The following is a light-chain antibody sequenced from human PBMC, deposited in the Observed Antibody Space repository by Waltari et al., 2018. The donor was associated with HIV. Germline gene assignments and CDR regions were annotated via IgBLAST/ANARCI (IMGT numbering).Light chain of an antibody. J-gene: IGLJ3*02. Sequence: SYELTQPPSVSVSPGQTARITCSGDTLPKQYADWYHKKPGQAPVMVIYKDSERPSGIPERFSGYSSGTTVTLTISGVQAEDEADYYCQSADSSGTYRVFGGGTKLTVL. V-gene: IGLV3-25*03. CDR3: QSADSSGTYRV. CDR2: KDS. CDR1: TLPKQY.